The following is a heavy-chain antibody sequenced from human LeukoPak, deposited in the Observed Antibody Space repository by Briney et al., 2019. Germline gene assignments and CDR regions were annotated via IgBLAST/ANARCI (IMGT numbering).Heavy chain of an antibody. CDR3: AKDRSPYYYDSSAADAFDI. Sequence: GRSLRLSCAASGFTFDDYAMHWVRQAPGKGLEWVSGISWNSGSIGYADSVKGRFTISGDNAKNSLYLQMNSLRAEDTALYYCAKDRSPYYYDSSAADAFDIWGQGTMVTVSS. J-gene: IGHJ3*02. V-gene: IGHV3-9*01. D-gene: IGHD3-22*01. CDR1: GFTFDDYA. CDR2: ISWNSGSI.